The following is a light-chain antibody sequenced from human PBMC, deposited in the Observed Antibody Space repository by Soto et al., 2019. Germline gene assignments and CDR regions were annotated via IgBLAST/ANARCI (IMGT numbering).Light chain of an antibody. CDR3: SSYTSSSTYV. V-gene: IGLV2-14*01. CDR2: DVS. J-gene: IGLJ1*01. Sequence: QSALTQPASVSGSPGQSITISCTGTSSDVGGYNYVSWYQQHPGKAPQLMIYDVSNRTSGVSNRFSGSKSGNTASLTISGLQAEDEADYYCSSYTSSSTYVFGTGTKLTVL. CDR1: SSDVGGYNY.